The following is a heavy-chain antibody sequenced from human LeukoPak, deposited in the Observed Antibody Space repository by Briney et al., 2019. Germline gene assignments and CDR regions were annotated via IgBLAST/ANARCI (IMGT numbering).Heavy chain of an antibody. CDR3: AKEEQQLISHGFDY. Sequence: GGSLRLSCAASGFTFSSYGMHWVRQAPGKGLEWVAVISYHGSVKYYSDSVKGRFTISRDSSKNTLYLQMNSLRAEDTAVYYCAKEEQQLISHGFDYWGQGTLVTVSS. CDR1: GFTFSSYG. J-gene: IGHJ4*02. D-gene: IGHD6-13*01. V-gene: IGHV3-30*18. CDR2: ISYHGSVK.